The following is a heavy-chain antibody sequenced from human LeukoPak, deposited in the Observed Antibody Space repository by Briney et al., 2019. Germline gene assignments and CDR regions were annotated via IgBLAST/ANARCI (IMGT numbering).Heavy chain of an antibody. CDR1: GYTFTSYG. Sequence: ASVKVSCKASGYTFTSYGISWVRQMPGKGLEWMGIIYPGDSDTRYSPSFQGQVTISADKSISTAYLQWSSLKASDTAMYYCARHYCSGGSCYYYGMDVWGQGTTVTVSS. D-gene: IGHD2-15*01. V-gene: IGHV5-51*01. CDR3: ARHYCSGGSCYYYGMDV. J-gene: IGHJ6*02. CDR2: IYPGDSDT.